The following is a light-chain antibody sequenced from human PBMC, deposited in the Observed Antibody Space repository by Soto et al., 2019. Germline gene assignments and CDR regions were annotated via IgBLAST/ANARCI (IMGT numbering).Light chain of an antibody. Sequence: AIRMTQSPSSFSASTGDRVTITCRASQGIGSYLAWFQQKPGQAPKLLIYAASTLQSGVPSRFSGSGSGTDFTLTISCLQSEDFATYYCQQYNNWPRTFGQGTKLEIK. CDR1: QGIGSY. J-gene: IGKJ2*01. CDR2: AAS. CDR3: QQYNNWPRT. V-gene: IGKV1-8*01.